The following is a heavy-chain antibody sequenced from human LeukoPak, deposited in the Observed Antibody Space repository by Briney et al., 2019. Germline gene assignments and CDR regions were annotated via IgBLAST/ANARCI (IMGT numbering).Heavy chain of an antibody. CDR2: IYYSGST. CDR1: GGSISSSNW. Sequence: SGTLSLTCAVSGGSISSSNWWSWVRQPPGKGLEWIGEIYYSGSTNYNPSLKSRVTISVDKSKNQFSLKLSSVTAADTAVYYCARVYYYDSSGYYPDHYYFDYWGQGTLVTVSS. D-gene: IGHD3-22*01. CDR3: ARVYYYDSSGYYPDHYYFDY. J-gene: IGHJ4*02. V-gene: IGHV4-4*02.